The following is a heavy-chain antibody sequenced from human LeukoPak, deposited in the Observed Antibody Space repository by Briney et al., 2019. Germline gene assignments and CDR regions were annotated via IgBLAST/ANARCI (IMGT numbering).Heavy chain of an antibody. V-gene: IGHV6-1*01. Sequence: SQTLSLTCAISGDSVSSNSVTWNWIRQSPSRGLEWPGRTYYRSTWYNDYAVSVRGRITVNPDTSKNQYSLHLNSVTPEDTAVYYCARRLTQYDCFDPWGQGILVTVSS. J-gene: IGHJ5*02. CDR1: GDSVSSNSVT. CDR2: TYYRSTWYN. D-gene: IGHD2-2*01. CDR3: ARRLTQYDCFDP.